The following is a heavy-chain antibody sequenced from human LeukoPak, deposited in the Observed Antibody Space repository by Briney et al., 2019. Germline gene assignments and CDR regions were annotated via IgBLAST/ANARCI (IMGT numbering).Heavy chain of an antibody. CDR2: IYTSGST. D-gene: IGHD2-21*01. CDR3: ARGVISKYYFDY. CDR1: GGSLSSYY. J-gene: IGHJ4*02. Sequence: SETPSLTCTLSGGSLSSYYWSWIRQPAGKGLEWIGRIYTSGSTNYNPSLKSRVTMSVDTSKNQFSLKLSSVTAADTAVYYCARGVISKYYFDYWGQGTLVTASS. V-gene: IGHV4-4*07.